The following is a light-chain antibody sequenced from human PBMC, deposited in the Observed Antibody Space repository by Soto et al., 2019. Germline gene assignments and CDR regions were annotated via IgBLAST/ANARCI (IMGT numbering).Light chain of an antibody. Sequence: EVVLTQSPATLSLSPGDRATLSCRASQSVSIDFAWYQQKPGQAPRLLIYDASNRATCIPARFSGSGSGTDFTLTISSLEPEDFAVYYCQHRHNFGPGTKVDIK. CDR3: QHRHN. V-gene: IGKV3-11*01. CDR2: DAS. CDR1: QSVSID. J-gene: IGKJ3*01.